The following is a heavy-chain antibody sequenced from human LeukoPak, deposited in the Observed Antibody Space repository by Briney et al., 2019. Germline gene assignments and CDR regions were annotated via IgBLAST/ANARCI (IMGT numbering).Heavy chain of an antibody. CDR2: ISGNTYNT. CDR3: AKGTTVVKCDY. Sequence: GGSLRLSCAASGFTFSDYALTWVRQAPGKGLEWVSAISGNTYNTYYADSVKGRFTISRDNSKNTLYLQMNSLRAEDTAVYYCAKGTTVVKCDYWGQGTLVTVSS. CDR1: GFTFSDYA. J-gene: IGHJ4*02. V-gene: IGHV3-23*01. D-gene: IGHD4-23*01.